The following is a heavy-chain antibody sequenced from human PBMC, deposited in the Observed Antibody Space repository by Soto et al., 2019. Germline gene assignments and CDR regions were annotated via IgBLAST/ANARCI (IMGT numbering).Heavy chain of an antibody. Sequence: QVQLVQSGAEVKKPGASVEVSCKASGYTFTTYYIHWVRHAPGQGLEWMGVINPGGVSTKYAQKFQDRVTMASDTSTSTVYMDLSSLSSEDTAVYFCARAGNGDNVGYWYFDLWGRGTMVTVSP. J-gene: IGHJ2*01. D-gene: IGHD4-17*01. CDR1: GYTFTTYY. CDR2: INPGGVST. CDR3: ARAGNGDNVGYWYFDL. V-gene: IGHV1-46*01.